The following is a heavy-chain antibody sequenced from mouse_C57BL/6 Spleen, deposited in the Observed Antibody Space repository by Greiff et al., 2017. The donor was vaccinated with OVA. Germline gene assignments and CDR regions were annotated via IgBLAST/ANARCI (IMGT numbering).Heavy chain of an antibody. CDR2: IDPSDSYT. CDR1: GYTFTSYW. CDR3: ARPNYDYDGY. D-gene: IGHD2-4*01. Sequence: QVQLQQPGAELVRPGTSVKLSCKASGYTFTSYWMHWVKQRPGQGLEWIGVIDPSDSYTNYNQKFKGKATLTVDTSSSTAYMQLSSLTSEDSAVYYCARPNYDYDGYWGQGTTLTVSS. V-gene: IGHV1-59*01. J-gene: IGHJ2*01.